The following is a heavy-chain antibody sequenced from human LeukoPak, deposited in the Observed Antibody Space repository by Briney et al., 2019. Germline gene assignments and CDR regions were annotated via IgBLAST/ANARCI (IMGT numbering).Heavy chain of an antibody. V-gene: IGHV3-66*01. J-gene: IGHJ3*02. D-gene: IGHD3-22*01. CDR1: GFTVSSNY. Sequence: GGSLRLSCAASGFTVSSNYMSWVRQAPGKGLEWVSVIYSGGSTYYADSVKGGFTISRGNSKNTLYLQMNSLRAEDTAVYYCARDSGGYYYDSSVRAFDIWGQGTMVTVSS. CDR2: IYSGGST. CDR3: ARDSGGYYYDSSVRAFDI.